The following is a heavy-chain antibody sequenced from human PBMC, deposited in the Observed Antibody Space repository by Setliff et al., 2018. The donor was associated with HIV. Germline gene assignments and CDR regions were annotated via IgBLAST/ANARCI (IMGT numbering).Heavy chain of an antibody. D-gene: IGHD5-12*01. CDR2: FIPILGIA. CDR3: ATLRINRDGSPGKAFDY. CDR1: GDAFSNYA. V-gene: IGHV1-69*10. Sequence: SVKVSCKASGDAFSNYAINWVRQAPGQGLEWMGGFIPILGIANSVHKFQGRLTITADKFTSTAYMELSSLRSEDTAVYYCATLRINRDGSPGKAFDYWGQGTLVTVSS. J-gene: IGHJ4*02.